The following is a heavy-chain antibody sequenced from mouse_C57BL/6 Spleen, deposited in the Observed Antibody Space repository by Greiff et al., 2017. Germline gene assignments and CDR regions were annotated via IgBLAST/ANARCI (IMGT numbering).Heavy chain of an antibody. CDR1: GFTFTDYY. V-gene: IGHV7-3*01. J-gene: IGHJ1*03. Sequence: EVQRVESGGGLVQPGGSLSLSCAASGFTFTDYYMSWVRQPPGKALEWLGFIRNKANGYTTEYSASVKGRFTISRDNSQSILYLQMNALRAEDSATYYCARSPGGYFDVWGTGTTVTVSS. CDR2: IRNKANGYTT. CDR3: ARSPGGYFDV.